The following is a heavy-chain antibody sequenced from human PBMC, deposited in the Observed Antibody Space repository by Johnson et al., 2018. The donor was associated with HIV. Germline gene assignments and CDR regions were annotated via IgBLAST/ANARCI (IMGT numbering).Heavy chain of an antibody. D-gene: IGHD3-3*01. Sequence: QVRLVESGGGVVQPGGSLRLSCAASGFTFSSYGMRWVRQAPGKGLEWVAFIRCDGSNKYYANSVKGRFTISRDNSKSTLYLQMGRLRAEDMAVDYCARGPPGTSFGVVNAFDIWGQGTVVTVSS. V-gene: IGHV3-30*02. CDR2: IRCDGSNK. CDR3: ARGPPGTSFGVVNAFDI. CDR1: GFTFSSYG. J-gene: IGHJ3*02.